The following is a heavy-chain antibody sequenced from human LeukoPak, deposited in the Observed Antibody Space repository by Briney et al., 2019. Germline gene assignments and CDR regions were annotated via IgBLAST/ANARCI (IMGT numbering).Heavy chain of an antibody. J-gene: IGHJ4*02. CDR1: GFTFSSYA. Sequence: GGSLRLSCAGSGFTFSSYAMSWVRQAPGKGLEWVSAISGSGGSTYYADSVKGRFTISRDNSKNTLYLQMNSLRAEDTAVYYCAKDPSDSSGYYTDYWGLGTLVTVSS. V-gene: IGHV3-23*01. CDR2: ISGSGGST. D-gene: IGHD3-22*01. CDR3: AKDPSDSSGYYTDY.